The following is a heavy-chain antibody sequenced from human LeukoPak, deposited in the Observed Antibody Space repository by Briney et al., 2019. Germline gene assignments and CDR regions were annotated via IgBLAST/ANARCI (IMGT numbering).Heavy chain of an antibody. CDR3: ARELVGAGFDY. V-gene: IGHV1-46*01. J-gene: IGHJ4*02. CDR2: INPSGGST. CDR1: GYTFTSYY. D-gene: IGHD1-26*01. Sequence: GASVKVSCKASGYTFTSYYMHWVRQAPRQGLEWMGIINPSGGSTSYAQKFQGRVTMTRDTSTSTVYMELSSLRSEDTAVYYCARELVGAGFDYWGQGTLVTVSS.